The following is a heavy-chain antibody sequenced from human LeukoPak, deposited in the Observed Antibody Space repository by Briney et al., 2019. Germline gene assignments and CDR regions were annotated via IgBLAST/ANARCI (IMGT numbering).Heavy chain of an antibody. CDR2: VHYGGST. CDR3: ARSEGGGYSAQLEY. D-gene: IGHD5-18*01. J-gene: IGHJ4*02. V-gene: IGHV4-59*11. CDR1: GASISSQY. Sequence: SETLSLTCTVSGASISSQYWSWIRQYPGKGLEWIGNVHYGGSTNYNPSFSSRVAISMLPSENQFSLMLSFVTSADTALYYCARSEGGGYSAQLEYWGQGTLVTVSS.